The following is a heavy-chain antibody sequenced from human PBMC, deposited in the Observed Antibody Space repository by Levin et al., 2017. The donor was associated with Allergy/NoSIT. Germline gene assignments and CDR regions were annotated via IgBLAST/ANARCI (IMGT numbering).Heavy chain of an antibody. CDR2: IKSKTDGGTT. CDR1: GFTFSNAW. CDR3: TTHCYDSSGGEGFFDY. V-gene: IGHV3-15*01. J-gene: IGHJ4*02. D-gene: IGHD3-22*01. Sequence: GGSLRLSCAASGFTFSNAWMSWVRQAPGKGLEWVGRIKSKTDGGTTDYAAPVKGRFTISRDDSKNTLYLQMNSLKTEDTAVYYCTTHCYDSSGGEGFFDYWGQGTLVTVSA.